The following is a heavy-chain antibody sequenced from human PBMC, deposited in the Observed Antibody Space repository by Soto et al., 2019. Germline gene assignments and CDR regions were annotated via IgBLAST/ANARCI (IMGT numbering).Heavy chain of an antibody. CDR2: IYNTGST. CDR3: ARAQLGSTRMGAFDI. J-gene: IGHJ3*02. D-gene: IGHD2-15*01. V-gene: IGHV4-4*07. CDR1: GDSISSYY. Sequence: QVQLQESGPGLVKPSESLSLTCTVSGDSISSYYWSWIRQPAGKGLEWIGRIYNTGSTNYNPSLNSRVTMSVDTSTNQFSLTLSSVTAADTAVYYCARAQLGSTRMGAFDIWGQGTMVTVSS.